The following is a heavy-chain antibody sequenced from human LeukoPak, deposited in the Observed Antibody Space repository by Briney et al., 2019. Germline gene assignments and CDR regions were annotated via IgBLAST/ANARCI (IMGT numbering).Heavy chain of an antibody. D-gene: IGHD1-26*01. CDR3: ARGGQWELGFDP. Sequence: ASVKVSCKASGGTFSSYAISWVRQAPGQGLEWMGGIIPIFGTANYAQKFQGRVTITTDESTSTAYMELSSLRSEDTAVHYCARGGQWELGFDPWGQGTLVTVSS. V-gene: IGHV1-69*05. J-gene: IGHJ5*02. CDR2: IIPIFGTA. CDR1: GGTFSSYA.